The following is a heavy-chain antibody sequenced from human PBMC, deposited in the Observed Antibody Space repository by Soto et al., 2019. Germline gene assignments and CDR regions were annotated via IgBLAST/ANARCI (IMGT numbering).Heavy chain of an antibody. V-gene: IGHV1-69*13. CDR2: IIPIFGTA. CDR3: ATTGDYYGSGSYQNWFDP. D-gene: IGHD3-10*01. J-gene: IGHJ5*02. Sequence: ASVKVSCKASGGTFSSYAISWVRQAPGQGLEWMGGIIPIFGTANYAQKFQGRVTITADESTSTAYMELSSLRSEDTAVYYCATTGDYYGSGSYQNWFDPWGQGTLVTVSS. CDR1: GGTFSSYA.